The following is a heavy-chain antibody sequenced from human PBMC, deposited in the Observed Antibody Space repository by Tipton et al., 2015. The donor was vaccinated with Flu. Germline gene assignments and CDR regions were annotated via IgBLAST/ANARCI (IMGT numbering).Heavy chain of an antibody. CDR2: INHSGST. CDR3: ARTGYSSSWLYFQH. J-gene: IGHJ1*01. CDR1: GGSISSYY. V-gene: IGHV4-34*01. Sequence: TLSLTCSVSGGSISSYYWSWIRQSPGKGLEWIGEINHSGSTNYNPSLKSRVTISVDTSKNQFSLKLSSVTAADTAVYYCARTGYSSSWLYFQHWGQGTLVTVSS. D-gene: IGHD6-13*01.